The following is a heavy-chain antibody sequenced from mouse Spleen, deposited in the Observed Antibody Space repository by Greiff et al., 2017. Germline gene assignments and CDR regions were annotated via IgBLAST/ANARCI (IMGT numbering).Heavy chain of an antibody. CDR1: GYTFSSYW. CDR3: ARGGFYYDGSYWYFDV. Sequence: VKLMESGTELVKPGASVKISCKATGYTFSSYWIEWVKQRPGHGLEWIGEILPGSGSTNYNGKFKGKATLTADKSSSTAYMQLSSLTSEDSAVYFCARGGFYYDGSYWYFDVWGAGTTVTVSS. D-gene: IGHD1-1*01. V-gene: IGHV1-9*01. J-gene: IGHJ1*01. CDR2: ILPGSGST.